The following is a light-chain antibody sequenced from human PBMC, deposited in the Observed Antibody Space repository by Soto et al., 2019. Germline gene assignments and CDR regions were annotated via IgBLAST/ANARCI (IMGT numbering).Light chain of an antibody. CDR1: SGHSSYA. CDR2: VNSDGSH. Sequence: QSVLTQSPSASASLGASVTLTCTLSSGHSSYAIAWHQQQPEKGPRYLMKVNSDGSHNKGDGIPDRFSGSTSGAERYLTISSLQSEDEADYYCQTWGTGIQVFGGGTKLTVL. CDR3: QTWGTGIQV. J-gene: IGLJ2*01. V-gene: IGLV4-69*02.